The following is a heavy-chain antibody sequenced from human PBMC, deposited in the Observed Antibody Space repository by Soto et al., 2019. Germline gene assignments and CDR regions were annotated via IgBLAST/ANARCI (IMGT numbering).Heavy chain of an antibody. J-gene: IGHJ4*02. Sequence: GSLRLSCAASGFTFSNAWMSWVRQAPGKGLEWVGRIKSKTDGGTTDYAAPVKGRFTISRDDSKNTLYLQMNSLKTEDTAVYYCTTDWGRDEYSYFDYWGQGTLVTVSS. CDR1: GFTFSNAW. D-gene: IGHD3-16*01. CDR2: IKSKTDGGTT. CDR3: TTDWGRDEYSYFDY. V-gene: IGHV3-15*01.